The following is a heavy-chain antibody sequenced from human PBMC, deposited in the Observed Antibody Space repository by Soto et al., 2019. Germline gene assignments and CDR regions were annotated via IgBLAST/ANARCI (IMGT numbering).Heavy chain of an antibody. Sequence: QVQLVESGGGVVQPGTSLRLSCAASGFTFSNHDMHWVRQAPGKGLEWVAVIWYDGSNKYYADSVKGRFTISRDNSKNTLYLQMNSLRAEDTAVYHCARNPWAYWGQGTLVTVSS. CDR3: ARNPWAY. J-gene: IGHJ4*02. V-gene: IGHV3-33*01. CDR1: GFTFSNHD. CDR2: IWYDGSNK. D-gene: IGHD3-16*01.